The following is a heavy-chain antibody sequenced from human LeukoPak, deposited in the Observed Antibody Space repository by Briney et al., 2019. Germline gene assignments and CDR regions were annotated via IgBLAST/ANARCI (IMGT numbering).Heavy chain of an antibody. D-gene: IGHD3-9*01. Sequence: GGSLRLSCAASGLTVSSNYMSWVRQAPGKGLEWVSAISGSGGSTYYADSVKGRFTISRDNSKNTLYLQMNSLRAEDTAVYYCAKVSADYDILTGYYWPDYWGQGTLVTVSS. CDR3: AKVSADYDILTGYYWPDY. V-gene: IGHV3-23*01. J-gene: IGHJ4*02. CDR1: GLTVSSNY. CDR2: ISGSGGST.